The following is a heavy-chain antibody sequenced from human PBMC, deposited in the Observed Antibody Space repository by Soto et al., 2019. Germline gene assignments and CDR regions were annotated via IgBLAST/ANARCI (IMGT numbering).Heavy chain of an antibody. CDR3: ARGYYYDSSGYYERYYYYGMDV. D-gene: IGHD3-22*01. Sequence: ASVKVSCKASGYTFTSYDINWVRQATGQGLEWMGWMNPNSGNTGYAQKFQGRVTMTRNTSISTAYMELSSLRSEDTAVYYCARGYYYDSSGYYERYYYYGMDVWGQGTTVTVS. V-gene: IGHV1-8*01. CDR2: MNPNSGNT. J-gene: IGHJ6*02. CDR1: GYTFTSYD.